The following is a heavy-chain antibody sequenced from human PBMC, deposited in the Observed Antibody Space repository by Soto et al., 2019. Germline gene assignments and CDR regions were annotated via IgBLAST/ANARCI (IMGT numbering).Heavy chain of an antibody. J-gene: IGHJ2*01. CDR2: ISGSGIST. Sequence: PGGSLRLSCAAAGFSVSTSHISWVRQAPGKGLEWVSYISGSGISTHYADSVKGRFTVSRGNSKNTLYLQMNSLRAEDTAVYNCAKEPVGPDWYFDLWGCGTLVTVSS. V-gene: IGHV3-23*01. CDR1: GFSVSTSH. CDR3: AKEPVGPDWYFDL.